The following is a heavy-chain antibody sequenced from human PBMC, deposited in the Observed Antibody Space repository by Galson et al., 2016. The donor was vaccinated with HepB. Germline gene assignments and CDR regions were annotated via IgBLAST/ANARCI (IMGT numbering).Heavy chain of an antibody. CDR1: GFIFSRYW. CDR2: INQDGSVR. CDR3: ARAIGAADAY. Sequence: SLRLSCAASGFIFSRYWMTWVRQAPGKGLEWVANINQDGSVRYYVDSVKGRFTISRDNAKSSVYLQVNSLRAEDTAVYYCARAIGAADAYWGQGTLVIVSS. D-gene: IGHD6-13*01. V-gene: IGHV3-7*01. J-gene: IGHJ4*02.